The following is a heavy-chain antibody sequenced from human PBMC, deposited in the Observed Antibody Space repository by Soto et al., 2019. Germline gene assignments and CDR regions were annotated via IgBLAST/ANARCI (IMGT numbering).Heavy chain of an antibody. CDR2: VIPIFGTA. CDR1: GGTFSSYA. Sequence: SVKVSCKASGGTFSSYAISWVRQAPGQGLEWMGGVIPIFGTANYAQKFQGRVTITADESTSTAYMELSSLRSEDTAVYYCASPYGRTTPAFDIWGQGTMVTVSS. D-gene: IGHD1-7*01. J-gene: IGHJ3*02. CDR3: ASPYGRTTPAFDI. V-gene: IGHV1-69*13.